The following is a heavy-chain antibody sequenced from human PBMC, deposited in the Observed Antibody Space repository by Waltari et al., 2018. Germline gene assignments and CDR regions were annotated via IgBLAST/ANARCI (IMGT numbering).Heavy chain of an antibody. CDR2: IYSTGIT. V-gene: IGHV4-59*01. CDR1: GGSIRSYF. Sequence: QVQLQESGSGLVKPSETLSLTCAVSGGSIRSYFWSWIRQPPGKGLEWIGYIYSTGITSYNPSLKSRVTISVDTSNNQFSLKLGSVTAADTAVYYCASGPLYYYYIDGWGKGTTVTVSS. CDR3: ASGPLYYYYIDG. J-gene: IGHJ6*03.